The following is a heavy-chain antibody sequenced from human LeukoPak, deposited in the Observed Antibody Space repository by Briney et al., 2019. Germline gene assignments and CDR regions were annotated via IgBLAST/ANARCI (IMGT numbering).Heavy chain of an antibody. CDR3: ARRRGSPDAFDI. D-gene: IGHD2-15*01. V-gene: IGHV3-21*01. CDR1: GFTFSNYW. Sequence: GGSLRLSCTASGFTFSNYWMTWVRQAPGKGLEWVSSISTSSSYIHQADSVKGRFTISRDNAKNSLYLQMNSLRAEDTAVYYCARRRGSPDAFDIWGQGTMVTVSS. J-gene: IGHJ3*02. CDR2: ISTSSSYI.